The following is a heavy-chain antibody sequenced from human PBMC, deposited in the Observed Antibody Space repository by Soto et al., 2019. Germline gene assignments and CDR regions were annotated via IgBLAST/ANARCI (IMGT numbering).Heavy chain of an antibody. CDR2: IYYSGST. CDR1: GGSISSYY. D-gene: IGHD5-12*01. Sequence: PSETLSLTCTVSGGSISSYYWSWIRQPPGKGLEWIGYIYYSGSTNYNPSLKSRVTISVDTSKNQFSLKLSSVTAADTAVYYCARVYSGYEYCFDYWGQGTLVTVSS. J-gene: IGHJ4*02. CDR3: ARVYSGYEYCFDY. V-gene: IGHV4-59*01.